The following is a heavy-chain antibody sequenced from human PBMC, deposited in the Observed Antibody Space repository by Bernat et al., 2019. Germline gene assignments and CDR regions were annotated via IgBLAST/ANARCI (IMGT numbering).Heavy chain of an antibody. CDR1: GFSLSTSGVG. J-gene: IGHJ3*02. CDR2: IYWDDDK. CDR3: AHSLVGATFADAFDI. D-gene: IGHD1-26*01. V-gene: IGHV2-5*02. Sequence: QITLKESGPTLVKPTQTLTLTCTFSGFSLSTSGVGGGWIRQPPGKALEWLALIYWDDDKRYSPSLKSRLTITKDTSKNQVVLTMTNMDPVDTGTYYCAHSLVGATFADAFDIWGQGTMVTVSS.